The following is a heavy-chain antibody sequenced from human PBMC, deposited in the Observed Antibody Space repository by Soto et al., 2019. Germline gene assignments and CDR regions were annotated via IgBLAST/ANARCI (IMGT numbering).Heavy chain of an antibody. Sequence: QVQLQESGPGLVKPSETLSLTCTVSGGSFSTYYWNWIRQPPGKGLEWIGYIYDSGSTNYNPSVKSRVTISLDTSKNQFSLKLSSVTAADTAVYYCARDAYYYGSGSSYYYGMDVWGQGTTVTVSS. CDR3: ARDAYYYGSGSSYYYGMDV. V-gene: IGHV4-59*01. CDR2: IYDSGST. J-gene: IGHJ6*02. D-gene: IGHD3-10*01. CDR1: GGSFSTYY.